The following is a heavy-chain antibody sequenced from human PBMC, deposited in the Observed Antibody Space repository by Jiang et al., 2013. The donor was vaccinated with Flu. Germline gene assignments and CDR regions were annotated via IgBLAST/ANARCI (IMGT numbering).Heavy chain of an antibody. CDR1: GGSISSYY. J-gene: IGHJ4*02. CDR3: ARDVSDPFYGSGSYYTD. CDR2: IYYSGST. Sequence: LLKPSETLSLTCTVSGGSISSYYWSWIWQPPGKGLEWIGYIYYSGSTNYNPSLKSRVTISVDTSKNQFSLKLSSVTAADTAVYYCARDVSDPFYGSGSYYTDWGQGTLVTVSS. V-gene: IGHV4-59*01. D-gene: IGHD3-10*01.